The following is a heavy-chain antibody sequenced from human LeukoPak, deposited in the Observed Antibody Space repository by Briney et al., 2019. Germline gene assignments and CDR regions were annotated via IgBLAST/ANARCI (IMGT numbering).Heavy chain of an antibody. V-gene: IGHV3-9*01. CDR1: GFTFDDYA. D-gene: IGHD6-6*01. Sequence: PGGSLRLSCAASGFTFDDYAMHWVRQGPGKGLEWVSSISWNSGNIGYADSVKGRFTISRDNAKNYLYLQVNSLRTEDTAFYYCAKDIQYSSSGIDYWGQGALVTVSS. J-gene: IGHJ4*02. CDR2: ISWNSGNI. CDR3: AKDIQYSSSGIDY.